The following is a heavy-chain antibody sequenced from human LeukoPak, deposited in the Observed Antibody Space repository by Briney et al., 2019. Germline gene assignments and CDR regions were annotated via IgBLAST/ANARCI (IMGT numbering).Heavy chain of an antibody. CDR1: GFIFSSYS. CDR2: ISSDSRYI. D-gene: IGHD3/OR15-3a*01. J-gene: IGHJ4*02. Sequence: GGSLRLSWAASGFIFSSYSMNWVRQAPGRGLEWVSSISSDSRYIFYADSVRGRFTISRDGAKSSLFLQMNNLRAEDTAVYYCARFETRGTGDFDNWGQGTLVTVSS. CDR3: ARFETRGTGDFDN. V-gene: IGHV3-21*01.